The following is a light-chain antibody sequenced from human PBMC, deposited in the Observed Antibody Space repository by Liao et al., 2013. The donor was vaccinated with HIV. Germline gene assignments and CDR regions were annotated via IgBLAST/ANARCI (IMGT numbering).Light chain of an antibody. CDR2: SDT. Sequence: SYVLTQPPSVSVAPGKTATLTCGGNKIENKSVRWYQQRPGQAPVLVIYSDTERPSGIPERFSGSRSGTTLTLTISGVQAEDEADYYCQSADSSGSYVFGTGTKVTVL. CDR1: KIENKS. CDR3: QSADSSGSYV. V-gene: IGLV3-25*03. J-gene: IGLJ1*01.